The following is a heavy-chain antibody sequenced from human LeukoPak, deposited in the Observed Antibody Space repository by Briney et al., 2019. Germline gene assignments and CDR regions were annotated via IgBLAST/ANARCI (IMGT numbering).Heavy chain of an antibody. V-gene: IGHV1-2*02. CDR3: ARDLTELDYGDYRSYFDY. J-gene: IGHJ4*02. Sequence: GASVKVSCKASGYTFTGYYMHWVRQAPGQGLEWMGWINPNSGGTNYAQKFQGRVTMTRDTSIGTAYMELSRLRSDDTAVYYCARDLTELDYGDYRSYFDYWGQGTLVTVSS. CDR2: INPNSGGT. D-gene: IGHD4-17*01. CDR1: GYTFTGYY.